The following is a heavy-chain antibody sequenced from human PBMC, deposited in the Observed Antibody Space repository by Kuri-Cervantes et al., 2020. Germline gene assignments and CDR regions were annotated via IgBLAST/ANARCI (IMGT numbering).Heavy chain of an antibody. D-gene: IGHD5-18*01. CDR3: ARRSKDTVMVTFDDY. CDR2: INHRGSI. V-gene: IGHV4-34*01. J-gene: IGHJ4*02. Sequence: GSLRLSCAVYGGSFNGYYWSWIRQPPGKGLEWIGEINHRGSINYNPSLKSRVTISVDTSKNQFSLKLSSVTAADTAVYYCARRSKDTVMVTFDDYWGQGTLVTVSS. CDR1: GGSFNGYY.